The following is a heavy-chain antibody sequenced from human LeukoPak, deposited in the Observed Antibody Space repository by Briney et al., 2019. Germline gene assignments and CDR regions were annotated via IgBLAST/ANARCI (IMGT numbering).Heavy chain of an antibody. J-gene: IGHJ4*02. CDR2: IYPRDGST. CDR3: ARDQEGFDY. V-gene: IGHV1-46*01. Sequence: EWMGMIYPRDGSTSYARKFQGRVTVTRDTSTSTVHMELSGLRSEDTAVYYCARDQEGFDYWGQGTLVTVSS.